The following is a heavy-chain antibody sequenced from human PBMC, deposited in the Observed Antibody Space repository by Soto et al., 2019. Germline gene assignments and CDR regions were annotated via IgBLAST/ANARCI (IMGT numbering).Heavy chain of an antibody. CDR2: ISAYNGNT. CDR3: AREGLRFLEWYNLLDP. CDR1: GYTFTSYG. V-gene: IGHV1-18*01. J-gene: IGHJ5*02. D-gene: IGHD3-3*01. Sequence: QVQLVQSGAEVKKPGASGKVSCKASGYTFTSYGIIWVRQAPGQGLEGMGWISAYNGNTNYAQKLQGRVTMTTDTSTSTGYMELRSLRSDDTAVDYCAREGLRFLEWYNLLDPWGQGTLVTVSS.